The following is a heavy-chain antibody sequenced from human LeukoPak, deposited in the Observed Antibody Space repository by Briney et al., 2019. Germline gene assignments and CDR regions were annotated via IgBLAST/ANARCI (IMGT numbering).Heavy chain of an antibody. Sequence: SGGSLRLSCAASGFTFSSYAMHWVRQAPGKGLEWVAVISYDGSNKYYADSVKGRFTISRDNSKNTLYLQMNSLRAEDTAVYYCARPYYDILTGLGYWGQGTLVTVSS. CDR2: ISYDGSNK. D-gene: IGHD3-9*01. CDR3: ARPYYDILTGLGY. V-gene: IGHV3-30-3*01. CDR1: GFTFSSYA. J-gene: IGHJ4*02.